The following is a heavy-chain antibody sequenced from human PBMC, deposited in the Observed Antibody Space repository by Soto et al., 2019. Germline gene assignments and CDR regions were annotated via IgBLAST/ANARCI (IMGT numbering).Heavy chain of an antibody. CDR3: AHLVPGRLSFAY. J-gene: IGHJ1*01. CDR1: GFSFNTRGVG. D-gene: IGHD6-19*01. V-gene: IGHV2-5*01. Sequence: QITLKESGPTLVKPTQTLALNCTFSGFSFNTRGVGVPWCRQPPGKAREGLALTYWNADRPYRPSLTDRLTITKDISTNQVVLTMTNMDPVDTGTYYCAHLVPGRLSFAYWGQGALVTVSS. CDR2: TYWNADR.